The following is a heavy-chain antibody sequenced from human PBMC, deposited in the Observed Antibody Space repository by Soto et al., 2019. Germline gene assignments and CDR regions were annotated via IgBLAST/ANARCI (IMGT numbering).Heavy chain of an antibody. CDR1: GGSFSGYY. D-gene: IGHD6-19*01. J-gene: IGHJ5*02. V-gene: IGHV4-34*01. CDR2: INHSGSS. CDR3: ARGHTGVAGTGGYANRRPRQNNWFDP. Sequence: SETLSLTCAVYGGSFSGYYWSWIRQPPGKGLEWIGEINHSGSSSYNTSLKSRVTISVDTSKDQFSLNLSSVTAADTAVYYCARGHTGVAGTGGYANRRPRQNNWFDPWGQGTQVTVSS.